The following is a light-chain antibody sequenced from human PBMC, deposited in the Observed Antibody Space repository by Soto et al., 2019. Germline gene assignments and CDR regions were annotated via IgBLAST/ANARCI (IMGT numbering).Light chain of an antibody. Sequence: SYELTQPPSVSVSPGQTANITCSGDKLDDKYTSWYRQRPGQSPVLVIHQDDRRPSGIPERFSGSTSGHTATLTVTGTQAMDEADYYCLAWDSSTASYVFGTGTKLTVL. CDR2: QDD. CDR3: LAWDSSTASYV. CDR1: KLDDKY. J-gene: IGLJ1*01. V-gene: IGLV3-1*01.